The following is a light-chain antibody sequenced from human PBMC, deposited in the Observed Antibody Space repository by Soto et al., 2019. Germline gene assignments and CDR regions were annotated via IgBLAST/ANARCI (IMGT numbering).Light chain of an antibody. CDR3: SSFAGSNNFPYV. J-gene: IGLJ1*01. Sequence: QSVVTQEPSFSVSPGGTVTLTCGLSSGSVSTGYYPSWYQQTPGQAPRTLIYSTNTRSSGVPDRFSGSILGNKAALTITGAQADDEADYYCSSFAGSNNFPYVFGTGTKLTVL. CDR1: SGSVSTGYY. V-gene: IGLV8-61*01. CDR2: STN.